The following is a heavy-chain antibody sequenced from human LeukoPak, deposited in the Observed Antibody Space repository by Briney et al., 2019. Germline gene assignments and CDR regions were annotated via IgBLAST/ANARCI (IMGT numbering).Heavy chain of an antibody. D-gene: IGHD3-10*01. J-gene: IGHJ6*02. CDR2: IYTSGST. V-gene: IGHV4-4*07. CDR1: GGSISSYY. Sequence: SETLSLTCTVSGGSISSYYWSWIRQPAGKGLEWTGRIYTSGSTNYNPPLKSRVTMSVDTSKNQFSLQLSFVTAADTAVYYCARDRGDYYGSGKHTRGYYYYGMDVWGQGTTVTVSS. CDR3: ARDRGDYYGSGKHTRGYYYYGMDV.